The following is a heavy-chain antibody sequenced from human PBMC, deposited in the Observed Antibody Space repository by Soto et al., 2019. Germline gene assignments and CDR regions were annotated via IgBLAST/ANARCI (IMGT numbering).Heavy chain of an antibody. J-gene: IGHJ5*02. Sequence: QVQLVHSGAEVKTPGASVKVSCKATGDTFTGYYMHWVRQAPGQGLAWMGWINPDSGGTNYAQKVQGRVTMTRDPSIRTADMELNRLTSDDTAVYYGATGYSCRWYWFDHLGQVTLVSVAS. CDR3: ATGYSCRWYWFDH. V-gene: IGHV1-2*02. CDR1: GDTFTGYY. D-gene: IGHD6-13*01. CDR2: INPDSGGT.